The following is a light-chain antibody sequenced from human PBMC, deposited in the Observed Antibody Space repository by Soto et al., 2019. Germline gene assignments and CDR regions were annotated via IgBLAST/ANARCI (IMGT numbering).Light chain of an antibody. CDR3: QQYNNWPQT. CDR1: QSVSSN. J-gene: IGKJ1*01. CDR2: GAS. V-gene: IGKV3-15*01. Sequence: EIGLTQSPATLSLSPGERATLSCGSSQSVSSNLAWYQQKPGQAPRLLIYGASTRATGIPARFSGSGSGTEFTLTISSLQSEDFAVYYCQQYNNWPQTFGQGTKVDIK.